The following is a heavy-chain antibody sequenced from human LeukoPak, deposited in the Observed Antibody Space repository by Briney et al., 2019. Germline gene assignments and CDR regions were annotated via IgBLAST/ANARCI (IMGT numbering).Heavy chain of an antibody. CDR3: ARPTSLYGGGPKWFDP. D-gene: IGHD4-23*01. CDR1: GYTFTNYG. J-gene: IGHJ5*02. V-gene: IGHV1-18*01. CDR2: ISAYNGNT. Sequence: ASVKVSCKASGYTFTNYGISWVRQAPGQGLEWMAWISAYNGNTNYAQTFQGRVTMTTDTSTSTAYMELRSLTSDDTAVYYCARPTSLYGGGPKWFDPWGQGTLVTVSS.